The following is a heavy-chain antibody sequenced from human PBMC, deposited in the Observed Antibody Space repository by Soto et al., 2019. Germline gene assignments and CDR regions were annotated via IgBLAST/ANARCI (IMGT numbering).Heavy chain of an antibody. D-gene: IGHD3-10*01. J-gene: IGHJ4*02. CDR1: GGSISSYY. Sequence: PSETLSLTCTVSGGSISSYYWSWIRQPPGKGLEWIGYIYYSGSTNYNPSLKSRVTISVDTSNNQISLKLSSATPADTAVYYCARDTYLYYGSGSYLYYFDFWGQGTLVTVSS. CDR3: ARDTYLYYGSGSYLYYFDF. V-gene: IGHV4-59*01. CDR2: IYYSGST.